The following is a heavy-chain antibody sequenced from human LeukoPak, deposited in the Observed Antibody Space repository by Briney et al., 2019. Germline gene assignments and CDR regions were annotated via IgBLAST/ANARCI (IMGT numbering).Heavy chain of an antibody. D-gene: IGHD3-10*01. J-gene: IGHJ3*02. CDR1: GGTFSSYA. Sequence: SVKVSCKASGGTFSSYAISWVRQAPGQGLEWMGGIIPIFGTANYAQKFQGRVTITADESTSTAYMELSSLRSEDTAVYYCARELIWFGESRGAFDIWGQGTMVTVSS. CDR2: IIPIFGTA. V-gene: IGHV1-69*13. CDR3: ARELIWFGESRGAFDI.